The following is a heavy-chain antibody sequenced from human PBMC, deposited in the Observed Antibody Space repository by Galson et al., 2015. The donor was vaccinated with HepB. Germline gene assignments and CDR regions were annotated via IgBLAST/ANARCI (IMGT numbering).Heavy chain of an antibody. CDR2: ISGSGGST. CDR1: GFTFSSYA. V-gene: IGHV3-23*01. Sequence: LRLSCAASGFTFSSYAMSWVRQAPGKGLEWVSAISGSGGSTYYADSVKGRFTISRDNSKNTLYLQMNSLRAEDTAVYYCARDPSGTVDYYYMDVWGKGTTVTVSS. D-gene: IGHD1-7*01. CDR3: ARDPSGTVDYYYMDV. J-gene: IGHJ6*03.